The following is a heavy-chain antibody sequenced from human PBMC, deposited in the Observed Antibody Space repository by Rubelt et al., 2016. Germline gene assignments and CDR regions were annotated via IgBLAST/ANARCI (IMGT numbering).Heavy chain of an antibody. D-gene: IGHD3-16*01. CDR2: ISSSSSTI. Sequence: GFTFSSYSMNWVRQAPGKGLEWVSYISSSSSTIYYADSVKGRFTISRDNAKNSLYLQMNSLRAEDTAVYYCARLSDYGGFDYWGQGTLVTVSS. J-gene: IGHJ4*02. V-gene: IGHV3-48*04. CDR3: ARLSDYGGFDY. CDR1: GFTFSSYS.